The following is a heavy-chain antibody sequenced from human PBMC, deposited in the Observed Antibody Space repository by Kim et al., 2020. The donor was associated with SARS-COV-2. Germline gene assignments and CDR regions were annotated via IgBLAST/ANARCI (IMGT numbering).Heavy chain of an antibody. CDR2: ISGSGGST. Sequence: GGSLRLSCEASGFTFSSNVMSWVRQAPGKGLEWVSAISGSGGSTYYADSVKGRFTISRDNSKNTLDLQMNSLRAEDTAVYYCAKVREQWRVRGMDVWGQGTTVTVSS. V-gene: IGHV3-23*01. CDR1: GFTFSSNV. D-gene: IGHD6-19*01. CDR3: AKVREQWRVRGMDV. J-gene: IGHJ6*02.